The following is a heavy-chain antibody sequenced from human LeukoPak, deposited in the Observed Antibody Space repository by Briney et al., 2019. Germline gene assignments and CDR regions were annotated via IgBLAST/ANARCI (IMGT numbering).Heavy chain of an antibody. D-gene: IGHD1-20*01. CDR1: GGSIISYY. CDR2: IYYSGST. J-gene: IGHJ6*03. CDR3: ARVGSNWMGYYYYYMDV. V-gene: IGHV4-59*01. Sequence: SETLSLTCTVSGGSIISYYWSWIRQPPGKGLEWIGYIYYSGSTNYNPSLKSRVTISVDTSKNQFSLKLSSVTAADTAVYYCARVGSNWMGYYYYYMDVWGKGTTVTVSS.